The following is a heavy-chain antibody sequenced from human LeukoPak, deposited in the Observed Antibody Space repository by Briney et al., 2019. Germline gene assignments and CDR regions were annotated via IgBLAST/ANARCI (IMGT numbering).Heavy chain of an antibody. CDR3: ARVSRIQLWYMEADY. CDR2: MNPNSGNT. J-gene: IGHJ4*02. Sequence: GASVKVSCKASGYTFTSYDINWVRQATGQGLEWMGWMNPNSGNTGYAQKFQGRVTMTRDTSISTAYMELSRLRSDDTAVYYCARVSRIQLWYMEADYWGQGTLVTVSS. CDR1: GYTFTSYD. D-gene: IGHD5-18*01. V-gene: IGHV1-8*01.